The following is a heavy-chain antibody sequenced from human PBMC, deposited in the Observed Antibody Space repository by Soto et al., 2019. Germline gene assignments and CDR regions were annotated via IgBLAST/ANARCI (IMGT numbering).Heavy chain of an antibody. J-gene: IGHJ5*02. V-gene: IGHV1-2*02. CDR1: GYSFTDYY. Sequence: AASVKVSCKASGYSFTDYYIHWVRQAPGQGLEWMGWIIPNNGGTKYAQKFQDRVTMTRDTSITTAYMELSRLRSDDTAVYYCARGTFDSSGNYFAGWFGPWGQGTLVTVSS. CDR2: IIPNNGGT. CDR3: ARGTFDSSGNYFAGWFGP. D-gene: IGHD3-22*01.